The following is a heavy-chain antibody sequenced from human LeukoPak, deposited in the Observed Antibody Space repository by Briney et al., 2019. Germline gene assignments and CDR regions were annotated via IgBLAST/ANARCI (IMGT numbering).Heavy chain of an antibody. V-gene: IGHV1-18*01. J-gene: IGHJ4*02. D-gene: IGHD3-9*01. CDR2: ISAYNGNT. CDR3: AKDGYFDWLLVSSRGNYFDY. Sequence: ASVKVSCKASGYTFTSYGISWVRQAPGQGLEWMGWISAYNGNTNYAQKLQGRVTMTTDTSTSTAYMELRSLRSEDTAVYYCAKDGYFDWLLVSSRGNYFDYWGQGTLVTVSS. CDR1: GYTFTSYG.